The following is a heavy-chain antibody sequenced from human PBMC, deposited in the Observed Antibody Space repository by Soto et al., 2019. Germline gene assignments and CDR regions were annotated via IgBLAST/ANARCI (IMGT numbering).Heavy chain of an antibody. J-gene: IGHJ4*02. V-gene: IGHV3-21*01. CDR2: ISSSSSYI. D-gene: IGHD2-21*02. CDR1: GFTFSSYS. CDR3: ARDASYCGGDCYSGDY. Sequence: EVQLVESGGGLVNPGGSLRLSCAASGFTFSSYSMNWVRQAPGKGLEWVSSISSSSSYIYYADSVKGRFTISRDNAKNSLYLQMNSLRAEDTAVYYCARDASYCGGDCYSGDYWGQGTLVTVSS.